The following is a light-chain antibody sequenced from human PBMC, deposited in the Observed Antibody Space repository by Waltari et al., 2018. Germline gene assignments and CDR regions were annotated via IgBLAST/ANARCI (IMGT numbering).Light chain of an antibody. CDR3: QQYGYSPWT. CDR1: ESVSRSY. J-gene: IGKJ1*01. Sequence: EMVLTQSPGTLSSSPGERATLSCRASESVSRSYLAWYQQKPGQAPRLLIHDGTTRATCIPDRFSGSGSGTDFTLTISRLEPEDFAMYYCQQYGYSPWTFGQGTKVEI. CDR2: DGT. V-gene: IGKV3-20*01.